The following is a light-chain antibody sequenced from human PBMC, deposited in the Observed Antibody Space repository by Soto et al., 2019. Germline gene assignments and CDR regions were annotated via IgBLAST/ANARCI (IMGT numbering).Light chain of an antibody. Sequence: QSVLTQAPSVSGAPGQRVTISCTGSSSNIGAAYDVHWYQQIPGTAPKLLISGNNNRPSGVPDRFSGSKSGTSASLAITGLQPEDEADYYCAAWDDSPNGFYVFGTGTKLTVL. CDR2: GNN. CDR3: AAWDDSPNGFYV. J-gene: IGLJ1*01. CDR1: SSNIGAAYD. V-gene: IGLV1-40*01.